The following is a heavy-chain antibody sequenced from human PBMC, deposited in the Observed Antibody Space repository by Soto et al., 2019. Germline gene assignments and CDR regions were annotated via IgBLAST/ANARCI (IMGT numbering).Heavy chain of an antibody. Sequence: EVQLVESGGGLVQPGGSLRLSCAASGFTISSYSMNWVRQAPGKGLEWVSYISSSSSTIYYADSVKGRFTISRDNAKNSLYLQMNSLRAEDTAVYNCARAIRNAFDICRQGTMVTVSS. J-gene: IGHJ3*02. CDR2: ISSSSSTI. V-gene: IGHV3-48*01. CDR3: ARAIRNAFDI. CDR1: GFTISSYS.